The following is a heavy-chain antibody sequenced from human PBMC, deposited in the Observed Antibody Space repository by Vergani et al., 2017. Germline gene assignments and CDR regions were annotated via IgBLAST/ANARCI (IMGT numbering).Heavy chain of an antibody. CDR1: GYTFTSYG. J-gene: IGHJ3*02. CDR2: IIPIFGTT. Sequence: QVQLVQSGAEVKKPGASVTVSCKASGYTFTSYGISWVRQAPGQGLEWMGGIIPIFGTTNYAHKFQGIVTITADEYTSTADMDLSSLRSYDTAVYYCARDAFDIWGQGTMVTVSS. V-gene: IGHV1-69*13. CDR3: ARDAFDI.